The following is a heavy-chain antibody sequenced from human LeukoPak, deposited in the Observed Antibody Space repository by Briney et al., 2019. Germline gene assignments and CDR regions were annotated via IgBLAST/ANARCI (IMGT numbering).Heavy chain of an antibody. CDR1: GFTFDDYT. Sequence: GGSLRLSCAASGFTFDDYTMHWVRQAPGKGLEWVSLISWDGGSTYYADSVKGRFTISRDNSKNSLYPQMNSLRTEDTALYYCAKGPYYSNALLSHFDYWGQGTLVTVSS. D-gene: IGHD4-11*01. J-gene: IGHJ4*02. V-gene: IGHV3-43*01. CDR3: AKGPYYSNALLSHFDY. CDR2: ISWDGGST.